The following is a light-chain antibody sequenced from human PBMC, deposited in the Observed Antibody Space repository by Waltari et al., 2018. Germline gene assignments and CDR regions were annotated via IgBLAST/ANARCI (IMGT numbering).Light chain of an antibody. CDR3: QAWDTDIRV. CDR2: LNSAGSH. Sequence: QLVLTQSPSASASLGASDKRTCTLRSGHSSYAIAWHQRQAEKGPRFLMTLNSAGSHSQGEGFPVRFSASRSWTERDLTSSSRQAEDEADYYCQAWDTDIRVFCGGTALTVL. CDR1: SGHSSYA. V-gene: IGLV4-69*01. J-gene: IGLJ3*02.